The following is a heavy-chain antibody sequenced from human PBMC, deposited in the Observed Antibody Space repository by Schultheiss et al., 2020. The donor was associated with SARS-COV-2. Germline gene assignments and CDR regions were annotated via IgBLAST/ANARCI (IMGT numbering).Heavy chain of an antibody. Sequence: SETLSLTCAVYGGSFSGYYWSWIRQPPGKGLEWIGEINHSGSTNYNPSLKSRVTMSADTSKNQISLKLSSVTAADTAVYYCARAGAVAGTAVWYYFDYWGRGALVTVSS. V-gene: IGHV4-34*01. CDR2: INHSGST. CDR1: GGSFSGYY. CDR3: ARAGAVAGTAVWYYFDY. D-gene: IGHD1-1*01. J-gene: IGHJ4*02.